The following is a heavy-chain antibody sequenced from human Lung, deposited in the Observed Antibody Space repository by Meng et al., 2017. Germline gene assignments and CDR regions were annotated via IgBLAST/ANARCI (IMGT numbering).Heavy chain of an antibody. Sequence: QVQLQESGPGLVKPSQTLSLTCAVYGGSFSSGGYYWGWIRQHPGRGLEWIGYIYYSGSTFYNPAFKSRVTISVDTSKNQFSLNLNSVSAADTAVYYRVRERNRLLDPWGQGTLVTVSS. V-gene: IGHV4-31*11. J-gene: IGHJ5*02. CDR1: GGSFSSGGYY. CDR2: IYYSGST. CDR3: VRERNRLLDP. D-gene: IGHD3-3*01.